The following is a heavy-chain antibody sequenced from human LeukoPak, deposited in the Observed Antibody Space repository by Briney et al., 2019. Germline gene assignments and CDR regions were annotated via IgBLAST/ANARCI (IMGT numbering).Heavy chain of an antibody. CDR2: ISGSGGST. D-gene: IGHD5-12*01. CDR3: AREWDSGGYEEAFDY. Sequence: GGSLRLSCAASGFTFSSYAMSWVRQAPGKGLEWVSAISGSGGSTYYADSVKGRFTISRDNAKNSLYLQMNSLRAEDTAVYYCAREWDSGGYEEAFDYWGQGTLVTVSS. J-gene: IGHJ4*02. CDR1: GFTFSSYA. V-gene: IGHV3-23*01.